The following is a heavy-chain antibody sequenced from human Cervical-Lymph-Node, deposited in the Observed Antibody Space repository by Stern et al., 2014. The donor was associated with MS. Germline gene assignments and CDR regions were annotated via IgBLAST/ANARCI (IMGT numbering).Heavy chain of an antibody. CDR2: VYSGGTP. CDR1: GGSIRSYY. V-gene: IGHV4-4*07. CDR3: ASDYGTDY. D-gene: IGHD4-17*01. J-gene: IGHJ4*02. Sequence: VQLLESGPGLVKPSQTLSLTCTVSGGSIRSYYWSWIRQSAGKGLEWIGRVYSGGTPNYTLSLESRVIMSEAPSKNQLSLKVRSVTAADTAVYYCASDYGTDYWGPGTLVTVSS.